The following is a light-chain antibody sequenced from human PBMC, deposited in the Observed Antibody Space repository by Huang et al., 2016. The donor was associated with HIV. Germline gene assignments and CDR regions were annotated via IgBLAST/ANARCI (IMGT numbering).Light chain of an antibody. CDR3: QQFSSYPLT. J-gene: IGKJ4*01. CDR1: QGIPNY. CDR2: AAS. V-gene: IGKV1-9*01. Sequence: IQLTQSPSSLSRYVGDKVTITCRASQGIPNYVTCYQQRPRKAPKLLSYAASTLQSWVPSRFIGSVSGAEFTLSISNVQPEDSATYYCQQFSSYPLTFGGGTKVEIK.